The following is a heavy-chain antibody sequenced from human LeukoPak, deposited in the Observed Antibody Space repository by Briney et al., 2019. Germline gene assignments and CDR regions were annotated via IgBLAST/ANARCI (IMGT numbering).Heavy chain of an antibody. CDR2: ISAYNGNT. CDR3: ARDRYMVRGVIRWFDP. J-gene: IGHJ5*02. V-gene: IGHV1-18*04. D-gene: IGHD3-10*01. CDR1: GYTFTSYG. Sequence: ASVKVSCKASGYTFTSYGISWVRQAPGQGLEWMGWISAYNGNTNYAQKLQGRVTMTTDTSTSTAYMELRSLRSEDTAVYYCARDRYMVRGVIRWFDPWGQGTLVTVSS.